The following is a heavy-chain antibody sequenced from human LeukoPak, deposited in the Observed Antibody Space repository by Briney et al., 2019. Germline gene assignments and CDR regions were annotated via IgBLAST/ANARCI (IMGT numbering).Heavy chain of an antibody. Sequence: GGSLRLSCAASGFTFSSYGMHWVRQAPGKGLEWVAVISYDGSNKYYADSVKGRFTISRDNSKNTLYLQMNSLRAGDTAVYYCAKDGRLAHFDYWGQGTLVTVSS. J-gene: IGHJ4*02. CDR2: ISYDGSNK. CDR3: AKDGRLAHFDY. D-gene: IGHD6-25*01. V-gene: IGHV3-30*18. CDR1: GFTFSSYG.